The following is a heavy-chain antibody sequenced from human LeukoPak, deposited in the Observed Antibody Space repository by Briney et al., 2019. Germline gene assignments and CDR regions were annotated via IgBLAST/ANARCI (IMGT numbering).Heavy chain of an antibody. CDR1: GGSFSGYY. J-gene: IGHJ5*02. D-gene: IGHD6-13*01. CDR3: ARGPSYSSSWYAEWFDP. CDR2: INHSGST. V-gene: IGHV4-34*01. Sequence: SETLSLTCAVYGGSFSGYYWSWIRQPPGKGLEWIGEINHSGSTNYNPSLKSRVTISVDTSKNQFSLKLSSVTAADTAVYYCARGPSYSSSWYAEWFDPWGQGTLVTVSS.